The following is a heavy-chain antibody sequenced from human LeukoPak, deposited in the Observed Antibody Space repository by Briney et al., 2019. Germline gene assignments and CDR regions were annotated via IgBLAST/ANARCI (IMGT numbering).Heavy chain of an antibody. J-gene: IGHJ4*02. CDR2: ISSSGSTI. CDR3: ARESYYDSSGYYGHGDY. V-gene: IGHV3-11*01. CDR1: GFTFSDYY. D-gene: IGHD3-22*01. Sequence: GGSLRLSCAASGFTFSDYYMSWIRQAPGKGLEWVPYISSSGSTIYYADSVKGRFTISRDNAKNSLYLQMNSLRAEDTAVYYCARESYYDSSGYYGHGDYWGQGTLVTVSS.